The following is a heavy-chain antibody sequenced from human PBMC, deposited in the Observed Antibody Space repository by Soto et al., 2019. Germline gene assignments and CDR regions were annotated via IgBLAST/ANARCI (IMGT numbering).Heavy chain of an antibody. CDR3: ARVAGRHIVVVTAILGYFDY. CDR2: ISYDGSNK. Sequence: GGSLRLSCAASGFTFSSYGMHWVRQAPGKGLEWVAVISYDGSNKYYADSVKGRFTISRDNAKNSLYLQMNSLRDEDTAVYYCARVAGRHIVVVTAILGYFDYWGQGTLVTVSS. CDR1: GFTFSSYG. D-gene: IGHD2-21*02. V-gene: IGHV3-30*03. J-gene: IGHJ4*02.